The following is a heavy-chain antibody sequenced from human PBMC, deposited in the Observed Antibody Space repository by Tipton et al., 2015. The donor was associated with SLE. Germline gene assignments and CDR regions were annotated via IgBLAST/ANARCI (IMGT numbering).Heavy chain of an antibody. CDR2: IYHSGST. CDR1: GGSISSGGYS. D-gene: IGHD3/OR15-3a*01. J-gene: IGHJ4*02. V-gene: IGHV4-30-2*01. CDR3: VRGPRVAIHFLDFLFYFDS. Sequence: TLSLTCTVSGGSISSGGYSWSWIRQPPGKGLEWIGDIYHSGSTHYNPSLNSRVTISVDTSKSQFSLKLRSVTAADTAVYYCVRGPRVAIHFLDFLFYFDSWGQGTLVTVSS.